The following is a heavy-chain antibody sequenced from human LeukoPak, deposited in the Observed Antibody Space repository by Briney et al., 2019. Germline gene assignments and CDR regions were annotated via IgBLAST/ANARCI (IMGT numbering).Heavy chain of an antibody. CDR1: GYSFTSYW. CDR2: IYPGDSDT. CDR3: ARQYYYDSSGKNAFDI. J-gene: IGHJ3*02. Sequence: GESLKISCKGSGYSFTSYWIGWVRQMPGKGLEWMGIIYPGDSDTRYSPSFQGQVTISADKSISTAYLQWSSLKASDTAMYYCARQYYYDSSGKNAFDIWGQGTMVTVSS. D-gene: IGHD3-22*01. V-gene: IGHV5-51*01.